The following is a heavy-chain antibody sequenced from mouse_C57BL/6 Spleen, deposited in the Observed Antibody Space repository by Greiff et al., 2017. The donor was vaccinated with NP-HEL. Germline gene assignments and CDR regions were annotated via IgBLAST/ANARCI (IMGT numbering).Heavy chain of an antibody. J-gene: IGHJ4*01. V-gene: IGHV2-2*01. CDR1: GFSLTSYG. CDR2: IWSGGST. Sequence: VKLMESGPGLVQPSQSLSITCTVSGFSLTSYGVHWVRQSPGKGLEWLGVIWSGGSTDYNAAFISRLSISKDNSKSQVFYKMNSLQADDTAIYYWARKGGGSNYVAMDYWGQGTSVTVSS. D-gene: IGHD2-5*01. CDR3: ARKGGGSNYVAMDY.